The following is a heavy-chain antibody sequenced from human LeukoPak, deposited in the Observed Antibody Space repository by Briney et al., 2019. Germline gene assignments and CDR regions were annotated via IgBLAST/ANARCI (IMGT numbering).Heavy chain of an antibody. J-gene: IGHJ4*02. CDR3: ASYYYDSSGYGY. D-gene: IGHD3-22*01. CDR1: GGSISSRSYY. V-gene: IGHV4-39*07. CDR2: IYYSGST. Sequence: SETLSLTCTVSGGSISSRSYYWGWIRQPPGKGLEWIGSIYYSGSTYYNPSLQSRVTISVDTSKNQFSLKLSSVTTADTAVYYCASYYYDSSGYGYWGQGTLVTVSS.